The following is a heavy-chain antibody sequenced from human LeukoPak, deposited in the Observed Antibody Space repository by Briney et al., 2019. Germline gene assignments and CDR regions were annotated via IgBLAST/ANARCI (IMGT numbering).Heavy chain of an antibody. CDR1: GGSISSSSYY. CDR2: IYYSGST. CDR3: ARYYYDSSGYYGENYYYYMDV. D-gene: IGHD3-22*01. Sequence: SETLSLTCTVSGGSISSSSYYWGWIRQPPGKGLEWIGYIYYSGSTNYNPSLKSRVTISVDTSKNQFSLKLSSVTAADTAVYYCARYYYDSSGYYGENYYYYMDVWGKGTTVTVSS. V-gene: IGHV4-61*05. J-gene: IGHJ6*03.